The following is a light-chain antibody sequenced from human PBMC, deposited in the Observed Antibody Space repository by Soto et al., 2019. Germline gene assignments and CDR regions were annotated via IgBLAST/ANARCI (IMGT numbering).Light chain of an antibody. CDR2: GAS. CDR3: QQYNNWPPYT. CDR1: QSVSSN. J-gene: IGKJ2*01. Sequence: EIVLTHSPATLSVSPGERATLSCRASQSVSSNLAWYQQKPGPAPRLLIYGASTRATGIPARFSGSVSGTEFTLTITSMQSEDVAIYYCQQYNNWPPYTFGQGTKLEIK. V-gene: IGKV3-15*01.